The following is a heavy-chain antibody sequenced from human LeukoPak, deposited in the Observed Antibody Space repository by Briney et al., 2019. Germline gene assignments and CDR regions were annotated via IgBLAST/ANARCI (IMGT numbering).Heavy chain of an antibody. CDR1: GFTFSSYE. CDR3: ARVGSQYYYDSSGYYFTDNWFDP. CDR2: ISSSGSTI. J-gene: IGHJ5*02. V-gene: IGHV3-48*03. Sequence: GGSLRLSCAASGFTFSSYEMNWVRQAPGKGLEWVSYISSSGSTIYYADSVKGRFTISRDNAKNSLYLQMNSLRAEDTAVYYCARVGSQYYYDSSGYYFTDNWFDPWGQGTPVTVSS. D-gene: IGHD3-22*01.